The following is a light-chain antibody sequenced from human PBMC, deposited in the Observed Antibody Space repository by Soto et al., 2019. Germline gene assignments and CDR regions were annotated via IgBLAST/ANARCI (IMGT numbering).Light chain of an antibody. V-gene: IGLV2-14*01. CDR1: SSDVGDYNY. CDR2: EVS. CDR3: SSYTSSSTPVV. J-gene: IGLJ2*01. Sequence: QSALTQPASVSGSPGQSITMSCTGTSSDVGDYNYVSWYQQHPGKAPKLMIYEVSNRPSGVSNRFSGSKSGNTASLTISGLQAEDEADYYCSSYTSSSTPVVFGGGTKQTVL.